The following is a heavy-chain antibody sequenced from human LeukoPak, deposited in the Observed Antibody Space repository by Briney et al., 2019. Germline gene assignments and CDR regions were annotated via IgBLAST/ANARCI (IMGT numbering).Heavy chain of an antibody. J-gene: IGHJ4*02. CDR1: EYSLTNNR. CDR3: ARRPTRYSYSYFDY. D-gene: IGHD5-18*01. V-gene: IGHV5-51*01. Sequence: GESLKISCKRPEYSLTNNRTGRARHTPAKGLKWMGIIYPGDSDTRYNPSFQGQVTISADKSISTAYLQWSSLKASDTAMYYCARRPTRYSYSYFDYWRQRTLVTVSS. CDR2: IYPGDSDT.